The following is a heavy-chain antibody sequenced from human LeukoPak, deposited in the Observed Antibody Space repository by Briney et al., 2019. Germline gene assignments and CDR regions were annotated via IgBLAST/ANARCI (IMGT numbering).Heavy chain of an antibody. D-gene: IGHD7-27*01. V-gene: IGHV3-53*01. Sequence: PGGSLRLSCAASGFTVNNNYMSWVRQAPGRGLEWVSVIYSGGYTYYAGSVKGRFTISRDNFKNALYLQMNSLRVEDTAVYYCAIDPNWGTHSWGQGVLVTVSS. CDR2: IYSGGYT. CDR3: AIDPNWGTHS. J-gene: IGHJ4*02. CDR1: GFTVNNNY.